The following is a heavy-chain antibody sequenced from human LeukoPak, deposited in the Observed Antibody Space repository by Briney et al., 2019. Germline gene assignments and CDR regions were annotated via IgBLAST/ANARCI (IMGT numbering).Heavy chain of an antibody. V-gene: IGHV4-59*01. CDR3: ARGGGYCSGGRCFPDAFNI. CDR1: GGSISAYY. D-gene: IGHD2-15*01. J-gene: IGHJ3*02. CDR2: IYNSGS. Sequence: SETLSLTCTVSGGSISAYYWSWIRQSPGKGLEWFGYIYNSGSNYNPSLKRRVTISLDTSRNQFSLKLSSVTAADTAVYFCARGGGYCSGGRCFPDAFNIWGQGTMVTVSS.